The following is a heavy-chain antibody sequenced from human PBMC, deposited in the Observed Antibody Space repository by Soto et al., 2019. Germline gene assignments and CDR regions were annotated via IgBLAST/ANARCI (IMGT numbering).Heavy chain of an antibody. V-gene: IGHV4-30-2*01. J-gene: IGHJ4*02. CDR1: GGSISSGGYS. Sequence: PSETLSLTCAVSGGSISSGGYSWSWIRQPPGKGLEWIGYIYHSGSTYYNPSLKSRVTISVDTSKNQFSLKLSSVTAADTAVYYCWSYYYDSSAPHDYWGQGTLVTVSS. D-gene: IGHD3-22*01. CDR2: IYHSGST. CDR3: WSYYYDSSAPHDY.